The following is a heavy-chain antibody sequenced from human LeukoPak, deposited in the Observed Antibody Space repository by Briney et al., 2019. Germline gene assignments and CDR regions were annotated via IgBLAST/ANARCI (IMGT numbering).Heavy chain of an antibody. CDR3: ARERRGGYYYGMDV. Sequence: PGGSLRLSCAASGFTVSGNYMSWVRQAPGKGLEWVSVIYSGGSTYYADSVKGRFTISRDNSKNTLYLQMNSLRAEDTAVYYCARERRGGYYYGMDVWGKGTTVTVSS. D-gene: IGHD2-15*01. V-gene: IGHV3-53*01. CDR2: IYSGGST. CDR1: GFTVSGNY. J-gene: IGHJ6*04.